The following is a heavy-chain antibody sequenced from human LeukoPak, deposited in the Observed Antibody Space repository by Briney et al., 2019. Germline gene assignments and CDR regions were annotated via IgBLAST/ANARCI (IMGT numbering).Heavy chain of an antibody. CDR2: VSGSGGNT. V-gene: IGHV3-23*01. Sequence: PGGSLRLSCAASGFTFSSYAMSWVRQAPGKGLEWVSGVSGSGGNTDYSDSVKGRFTISRDNSDNTLYLQKNSLRAEDTALYYCAKVRRRDSKSPGDARVDYWGQGTLVTVSS. J-gene: IGHJ4*02. CDR3: AKVRRRDSKSPGDARVDY. D-gene: IGHD3-3*01. CDR1: GFTFSSYA.